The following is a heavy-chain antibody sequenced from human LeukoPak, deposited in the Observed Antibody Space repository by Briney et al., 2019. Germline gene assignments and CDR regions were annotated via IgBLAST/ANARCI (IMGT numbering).Heavy chain of an antibody. J-gene: IGHJ4*02. V-gene: IGHV3-7*01. Sequence: GGSLRPSRAVSGFTFRNTWMAGVRQTPGKGLEWVANINQDGSTKHYVDSVKGRFTISRDNAKNSLYLQMSSLRAEDTAIYYCARDQTGSLDYWGQGTLVTVSS. CDR2: INQDGSTK. CDR1: GFTFRNTW. CDR3: ARDQTGSLDY. D-gene: IGHD1-26*01.